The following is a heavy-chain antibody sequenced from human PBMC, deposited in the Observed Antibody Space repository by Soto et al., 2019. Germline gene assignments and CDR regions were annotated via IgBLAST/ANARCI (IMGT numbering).Heavy chain of an antibody. Sequence: SETLCLTCTVSGGNSGSVGYYWSWIRQHPGKGLEWIGYIYYSGSTYYNPSLKSRVTISVDTSKNQFSLKLSSVTAADTAVYYCARSVTPWGQGTLVTVSS. V-gene: IGHV4-31*03. CDR1: GGNSGSVGYY. CDR3: ARSVTP. J-gene: IGHJ5*02. CDR2: IYYSGST. D-gene: IGHD3-10*01.